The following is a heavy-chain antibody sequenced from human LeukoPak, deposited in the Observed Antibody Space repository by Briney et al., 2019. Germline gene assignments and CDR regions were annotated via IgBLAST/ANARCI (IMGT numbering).Heavy chain of an antibody. CDR1: GGTFSSYA. D-gene: IGHD1-26*01. V-gene: IGHV1-69*13. Sequence: SVKVSCKASGGTFSSYAISWVRQAPGQGLEWMGGIIPIFGTANYAQKFQGRVTITADESTSTAYMELNSLRAEDTAVYYCAKGDTTWELPHDDWGQGTLVTVSS. CDR2: IIPIFGTA. CDR3: AKGDTTWELPHDD. J-gene: IGHJ4*02.